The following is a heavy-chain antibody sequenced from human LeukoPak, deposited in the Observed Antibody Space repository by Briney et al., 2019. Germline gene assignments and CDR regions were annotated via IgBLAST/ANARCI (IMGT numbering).Heavy chain of an antibody. Sequence: AGRSLRLSCAASGFTLSNYWIYSVRQAPETGLEWVSRLKTDGGGISYADSVKGRFTTSGDNAKNTLYLQMNSLRAEDTAVYYCASLLTPYHGSEGGAMDLWGQGTTVTVSS. CDR2: LKTDGGGI. J-gene: IGHJ6*02. D-gene: IGHD3-10*01. V-gene: IGHV3-74*01. CDR3: ASLLTPYHGSEGGAMDL. CDR1: GFTLSNYW.